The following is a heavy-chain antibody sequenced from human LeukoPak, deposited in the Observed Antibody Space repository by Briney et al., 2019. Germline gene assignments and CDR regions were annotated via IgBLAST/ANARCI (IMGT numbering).Heavy chain of an antibody. Sequence: GGSLRLSCAASGFTFSNAWMTWVRQAPGKGLEWVGHIKSKVDGGTKDYAAPVKARFTISRDDSKNTLYLQMDTLKTEDTAVYYCTTHHSNQYYYDSSGYYYLPFDHWGQGSLVPVSS. J-gene: IGHJ4*02. CDR2: IKSKVDGGTK. V-gene: IGHV3-15*01. D-gene: IGHD3-22*01. CDR1: GFTFSNAW. CDR3: TTHHSNQYYYDSSGYYYLPFDH.